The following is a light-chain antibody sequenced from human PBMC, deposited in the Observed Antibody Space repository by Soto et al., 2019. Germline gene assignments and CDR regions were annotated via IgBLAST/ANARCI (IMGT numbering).Light chain of an antibody. J-gene: IGLJ1*01. V-gene: IGLV2-14*01. Sequence: QSALAQPASVSGSPGQSSTISCTGSSSDIGRYDFVSWYQQLPGKAPKLLLYEVNHRPSGVSDRFSGSRSGNTASLTISGMQADDEAYYYWCSYTSSPYLFGSGTKVT. CDR1: SSDIGRYDF. CDR2: EVN. CDR3: CSYTSSPYL.